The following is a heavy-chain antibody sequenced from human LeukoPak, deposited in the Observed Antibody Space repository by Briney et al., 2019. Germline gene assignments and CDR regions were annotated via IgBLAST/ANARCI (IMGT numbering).Heavy chain of an antibody. CDR2: ISAGNGNT. CDR1: GYTFTIYA. J-gene: IGHJ6*02. CDR3: ARSILVVPVASHLNYGVDV. D-gene: IGHD2-2*01. V-gene: IGHV1-3*01. Sequence: ASVKVSCTASGYTFTIYAIHWVRQAPGQRLEWMGWISAGNGNTKYSQSFQGRVTFISNTSATTAFIELSSLRSEDAAVYYCARSILVVPVASHLNYGVDVWGQGTTVTVSS.